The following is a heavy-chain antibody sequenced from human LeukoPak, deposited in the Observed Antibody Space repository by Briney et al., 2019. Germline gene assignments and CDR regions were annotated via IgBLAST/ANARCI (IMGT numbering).Heavy chain of an antibody. CDR1: GFTFSSYA. D-gene: IGHD1-26*01. J-gene: IGHJ4*02. CDR3: AKAMEGGSYSSFDY. CDR2: ISGSSGNT. V-gene: IGHV3-23*01. Sequence: GGSLRLSCAASGFTFSSYAMSWVRQAPGKGLEWVSAISGSSGNTYYADSVKGRFTFSRENSKNTLYLQMNTLRAEDTAVYYCAKAMEGGSYSSFDYWGQGTLVTVSS.